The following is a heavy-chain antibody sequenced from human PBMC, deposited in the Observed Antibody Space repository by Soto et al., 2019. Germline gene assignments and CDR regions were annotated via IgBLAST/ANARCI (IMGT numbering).Heavy chain of an antibody. J-gene: IGHJ6*02. V-gene: IGHV4-34*01. Sequence: SETLSLTCAVYGGSFSGYYWSWIRQPPGKGLEWIGEINHSGSTNYSPSLKSRVTISVDTSKNQFSLKLSSVTAADTAVYYCARGGYYYGSGSYYYGMDVWGQGTTVTVSS. CDR2: INHSGST. CDR3: ARGGYYYGSGSYYYGMDV. D-gene: IGHD3-10*01. CDR1: GGSFSGYY.